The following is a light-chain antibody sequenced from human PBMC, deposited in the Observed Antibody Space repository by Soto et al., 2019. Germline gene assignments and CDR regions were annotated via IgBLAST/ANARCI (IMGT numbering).Light chain of an antibody. CDR3: QQRSNWPPST. J-gene: IGKJ5*01. CDR1: QSVSSY. Sequence: EIVLTQSPATLSLSPGERATLSCRASQSVSSYLAWYQQKPGQAPRLLIYDASNRATGSPARFSGSGSGTEFTLTISSLEPEDFAVYYCQQRSNWPPSTFGQGTRLEIK. V-gene: IGKV3-11*01. CDR2: DAS.